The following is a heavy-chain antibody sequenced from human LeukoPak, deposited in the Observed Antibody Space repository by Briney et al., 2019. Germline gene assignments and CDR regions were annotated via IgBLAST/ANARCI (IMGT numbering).Heavy chain of an antibody. CDR2: ISSSGSTI. V-gene: IGHV3-48*03. D-gene: IGHD1-26*01. J-gene: IGHJ6*03. Sequence: GGSLRLSCAASGFTFSSYEMNWVRQAPGKGLEWVSYISSSGSTIYYAGSVKGRFTISRDNARNSLYLQMNSLTAEDTAVYYCARDPYSGAYGDTYYYYMDVWGKGTTVTISS. CDR3: ARDPYSGAYGDTYYYYMDV. CDR1: GFTFSSYE.